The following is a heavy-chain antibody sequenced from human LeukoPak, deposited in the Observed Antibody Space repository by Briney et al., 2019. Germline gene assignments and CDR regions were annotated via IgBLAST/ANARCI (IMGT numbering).Heavy chain of an antibody. V-gene: IGHV4-59*01. CDR3: ARTLTLGSYYIHYYGMDV. J-gene: IGHJ6*04. CDR1: GGSISSYY. CDR2: IYYSGST. D-gene: IGHD3-10*01. Sequence: PSETLSLTCTVSGGSISSYYWSWIRQPLGKGLEWIGYIYYSGSTNYNPSLKSRVTISVDTSKNQFSLKLSSVTAADTAVYYCARTLTLGSYYIHYYGMDVWGKGTTVTVSS.